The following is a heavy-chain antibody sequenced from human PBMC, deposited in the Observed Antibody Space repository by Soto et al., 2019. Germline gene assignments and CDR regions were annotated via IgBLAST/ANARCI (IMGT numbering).Heavy chain of an antibody. D-gene: IGHD3-22*01. J-gene: IGHJ4*02. V-gene: IGHV1-24*01. CDR1: GYTLTELS. Sequence: ASVKVSCKVSGYTLTELSMHWVRQAPGKGLEWMGGFDPEDGETIYAQKFQGRVTMTEDTSTDTAYMELSSLRSEDTAVYYCATVPDYYDSSGISGPLWGQGTLVTVSS. CDR2: FDPEDGET. CDR3: ATVPDYYDSSGISGPL.